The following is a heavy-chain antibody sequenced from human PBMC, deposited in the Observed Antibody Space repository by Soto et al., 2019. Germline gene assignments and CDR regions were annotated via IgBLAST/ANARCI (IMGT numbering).Heavy chain of an antibody. CDR3: ARIRGGAVRYYYDSSGYSFDY. CDR2: IFSNDEK. J-gene: IGHJ4*02. V-gene: IGHV2-26*01. D-gene: IGHD3-22*01. Sequence: QVTLKESGPVLVKPTETLTLTCTVSGFSLSNARMGVSWIRQPPGKALEWLAHIFSNDEKSYSTSLKSRLTISKDTSKSQVVLTMTNMDPVDTATYYCARIRGGAVRYYYDSSGYSFDYWGQGTLVTVSS. CDR1: GFSLSNARMG.